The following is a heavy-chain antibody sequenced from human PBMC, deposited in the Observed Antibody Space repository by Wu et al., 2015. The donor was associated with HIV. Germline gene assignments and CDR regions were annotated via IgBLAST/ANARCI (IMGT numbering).Heavy chain of an antibody. Sequence: QVQLVQSGAEVKKPGSSVKVSCKASGGTFSSYAINWVRQAPGQGLEWMGRIIPIFGTPNYAQKFQGRVTITADESTSTAYMELSSLRSDDTAVYYCARVGIGHSSPAGHWGQGTLVTVSS. D-gene: IGHD6-19*01. J-gene: IGHJ1*01. V-gene: IGHV1-69*13. CDR3: ARVGIGHSSPAGH. CDR2: IIPIFGTP. CDR1: GGTFSSYA.